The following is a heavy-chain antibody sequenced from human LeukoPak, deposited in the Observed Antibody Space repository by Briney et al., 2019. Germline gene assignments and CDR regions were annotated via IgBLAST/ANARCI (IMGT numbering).Heavy chain of an antibody. D-gene: IGHD3-10*01. CDR2: ISGSGGTT. V-gene: IGHV3-23*01. CDR3: AKGAYDSGGYPPVTPGH. J-gene: IGHJ4*02. Sequence: GGSLRLSCAASGFTFSSYAMSWVRQAPGKGLEWVSAISGSGGTTYYADSLKGRFSISRDNSKSTLFLQMNSLSVEATAVYYCAKGAYDSGGYPPVTPGHWGQGTLVTVSS. CDR1: GFTFSSYA.